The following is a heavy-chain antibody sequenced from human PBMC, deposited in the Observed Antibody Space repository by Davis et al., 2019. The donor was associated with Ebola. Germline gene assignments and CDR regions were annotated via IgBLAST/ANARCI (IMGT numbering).Heavy chain of an antibody. D-gene: IGHD1-1*01. J-gene: IGHJ4*02. CDR1: GGSISSSSYY. CDR2: IYYSGST. V-gene: IGHV4-39*07. CDR3: ARQDAETGNPFDY. Sequence: PSETLSLTCTVSGGSISSSSYYWGWIRQPPGKGLEWIGSIYYSGSTYYNPSLKSRVTISVDTSKNQFSLKLSSVTAADTAVYYCARQDAETGNPFDYWGQGTLVTVSS.